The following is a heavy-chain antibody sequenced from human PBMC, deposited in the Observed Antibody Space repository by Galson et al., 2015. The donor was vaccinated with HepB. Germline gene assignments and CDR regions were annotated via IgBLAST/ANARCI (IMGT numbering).Heavy chain of an antibody. CDR2: INPNSGGT. Sequence: SVKVSCKASGYTFTGYYMHWVRQAPGQGLEWMGWINPNSGGTNYAQKFQGWVTMTRDTSISTAYMELSRLRSDDTAVYYCAREMGAGMVRGVINYYYGMDVWGQGTTVTVSS. V-gene: IGHV1-2*04. J-gene: IGHJ6*02. D-gene: IGHD3-10*01. CDR3: AREMGAGMVRGVINYYYGMDV. CDR1: GYTFTGYY.